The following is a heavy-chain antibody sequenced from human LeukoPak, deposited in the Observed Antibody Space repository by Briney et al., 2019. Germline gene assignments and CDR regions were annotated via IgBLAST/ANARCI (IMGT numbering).Heavy chain of an antibody. D-gene: IGHD2-8*02. Sequence: SGTLSLTCTVTSASISGTYYFWGWIRPAPGKGLEWIGSIYNSGTTYYNPSLKSRVTISVDTSKNQFSLKLTSVTAADTAGYYCARHRVGHCTSVTCPTFEYWGQGTLVTVSS. CDR2: IYNSGTT. CDR1: SASISGTYYF. V-gene: IGHV4-39*01. J-gene: IGHJ4*02. CDR3: ARHRVGHCTSVTCPTFEY.